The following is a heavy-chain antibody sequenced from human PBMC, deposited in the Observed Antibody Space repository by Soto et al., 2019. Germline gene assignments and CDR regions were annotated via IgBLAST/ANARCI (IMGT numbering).Heavy chain of an antibody. CDR1: GYSISSGYY. J-gene: IGHJ5*02. CDR2: IYHTGTT. V-gene: IGHV4-38-2*01. D-gene: IGHD2-15*01. Sequence: SETLSLTCAVSGYSISSGYYWGWIRQPPGKGLERIGSIYHTGTTYYNPSLKSRLTIPVDTSKNQFSLKMSSVTAADTAVYCCARAVVLFDPWGQGTLLTVSS. CDR3: ARAVVLFDP.